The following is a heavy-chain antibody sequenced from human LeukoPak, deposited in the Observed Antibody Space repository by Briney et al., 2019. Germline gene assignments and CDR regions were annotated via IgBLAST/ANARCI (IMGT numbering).Heavy chain of an antibody. D-gene: IGHD2-15*01. CDR1: GVSFSSSGYS. CDR2: IYYSGST. CDR3: ARATYCNGGSCYTGVFDY. Sequence: SETLSLTCAVSGVSFSSSGYSWSWIRQPPGNGLERIGTIYYSGSTYYNPSLKSRVTISVDTSKNQFSLKLSSVTAADTAVYYCARATYCNGGSCYTGVFDYWGQGTLVTVSS. J-gene: IGHJ4*02. V-gene: IGHV4-39*01.